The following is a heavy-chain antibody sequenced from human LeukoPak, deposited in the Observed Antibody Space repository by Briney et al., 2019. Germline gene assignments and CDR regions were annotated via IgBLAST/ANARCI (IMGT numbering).Heavy chain of an antibody. D-gene: IGHD2-15*01. J-gene: IGHJ5*02. CDR2: INHSGST. Sequence: SETLSLTCAVYGGSFGGYYWSWLRQPPGKGLEWIGEINHSGSTNYNLSLKSRVTISVDTSKNQFSLKLSSVTAADTAVYYCARVNNLGYCSGGSCPKRNWFDPWGQGTLVTVSS. CDR1: GGSFGGYY. CDR3: ARVNNLGYCSGGSCPKRNWFDP. V-gene: IGHV4-34*01.